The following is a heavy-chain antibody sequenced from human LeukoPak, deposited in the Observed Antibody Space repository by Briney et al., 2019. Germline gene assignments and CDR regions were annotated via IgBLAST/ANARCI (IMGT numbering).Heavy chain of an antibody. J-gene: IGHJ6*02. V-gene: IGHV4-34*01. CDR1: GGSFSGYY. Sequence: SETLSLTCAVYGGSFSGYYWSWIRQPPGKGLEWIGEINHSGSTNYNPSLKSRVTISVDTSKNQFSLKLSSVTAADTAVYYCARGRVAGGGYGMDVWGQGTTVIVSS. CDR2: INHSGST. D-gene: IGHD6-19*01. CDR3: ARGRVAGGGYGMDV.